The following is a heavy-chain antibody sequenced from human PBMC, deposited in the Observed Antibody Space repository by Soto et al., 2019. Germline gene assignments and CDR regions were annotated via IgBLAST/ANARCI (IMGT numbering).Heavy chain of an antibody. V-gene: IGHV3-21*01. CDR1: GFTFSSYS. D-gene: IGHD3-10*01. J-gene: IGHJ4*02. CDR3: ARDPVRFGELLN. Sequence: EVQLVESGGGLVKPGGSLRLSCAASGFTFSSYSMNWVRQAPGKGLEWVSSISSSSSYIYYADSVKGRFTISRDNAKNSLYLQMNSLRAEDTAVYYCARDPVRFGELLNWGQGTLVTVSS. CDR2: ISSSSSYI.